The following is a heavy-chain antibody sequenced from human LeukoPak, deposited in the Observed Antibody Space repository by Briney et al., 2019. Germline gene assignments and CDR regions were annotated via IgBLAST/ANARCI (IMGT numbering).Heavy chain of an antibody. V-gene: IGHV3-48*03. Sequence: GGSLRLSCAASGFTFSSYEMNWVRQAPGKGPEWVSYISSSGSTIYYADSVKGRFTISRDNAKNSLYLQMNSLRAEDTAVYYCARTSYSSGWYRHWGQGTLDTVSS. CDR1: GFTFSSYE. D-gene: IGHD6-19*01. CDR3: ARTSYSSGWYRH. J-gene: IGHJ4*02. CDR2: ISSSGSTI.